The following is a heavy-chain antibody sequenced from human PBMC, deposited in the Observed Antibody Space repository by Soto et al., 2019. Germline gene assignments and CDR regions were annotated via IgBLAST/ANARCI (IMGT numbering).Heavy chain of an antibody. V-gene: IGHV3-30-3*01. D-gene: IGHD2-15*01. Sequence: QVQLVESGGGVVQPGRSLRLSCAASGFVFINYAMHWVRQAPGKGLEWVAVISYDGINKYNADSVQGRLTISRDNSKNTLYLQMNSLRPEDTAVYYCARDPYCSGGSCYAWGAFDIWGQGKMVTVSS. CDR2: ISYDGINK. J-gene: IGHJ3*02. CDR3: ARDPYCSGGSCYAWGAFDI. CDR1: GFVFINYA.